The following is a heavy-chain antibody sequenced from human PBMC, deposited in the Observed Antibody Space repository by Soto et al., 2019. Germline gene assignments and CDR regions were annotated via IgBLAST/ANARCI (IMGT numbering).Heavy chain of an antibody. V-gene: IGHV3-9*01. CDR3: ARRGYSYGYFDY. D-gene: IGHD5-18*01. CDR2: ITWNSGSL. J-gene: IGHJ4*02. Sequence: EMPLVESGGGLVQPGRSLRLSCAASGFRFDDYAMHWVRQPPGKGLEWVSGITWNSGSLDYADSVKGRFTISRDNAKNSLYLQMNSLRAEDTALYYCARRGYSYGYFDYWGQGTLVTVSS. CDR1: GFRFDDYA.